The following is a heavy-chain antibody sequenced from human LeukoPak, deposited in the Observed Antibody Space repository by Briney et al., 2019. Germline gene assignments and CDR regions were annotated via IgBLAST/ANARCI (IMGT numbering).Heavy chain of an antibody. CDR2: ISYDGSNK. J-gene: IGHJ4*02. Sequence: GGSLRLSCAASGFTFSSYAMHWVRQAPGKGLEWVAVISYDGSNKYYADSVKGRFTISRDNSKNTLYLQMNSLRAEDTAVYYCARSPVGATYPELLTFDYWGQGTLVAVSS. D-gene: IGHD1-26*01. CDR1: GFTFSSYA. CDR3: ARSPVGATYPELLTFDY. V-gene: IGHV3-30-3*01.